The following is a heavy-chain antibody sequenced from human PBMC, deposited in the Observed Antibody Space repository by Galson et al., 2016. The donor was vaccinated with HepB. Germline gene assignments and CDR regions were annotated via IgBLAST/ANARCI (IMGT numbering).Heavy chain of an antibody. CDR2: IDAGNGNT. J-gene: IGHJ6*02. CDR1: GYTFTSYV. Sequence: SVKASCKASGYTFTSYVMHWVRQAPGQRLEWMGWIDAGNGNTKYSQKFQGRVTITRDTSATTAYMELSSLKSEDTAVYYCARDPPRYCSGGSCNYYYDMDVWGQGTSVTVSS. V-gene: IGHV1-3*01. D-gene: IGHD2-15*01. CDR3: ARDPPRYCSGGSCNYYYDMDV.